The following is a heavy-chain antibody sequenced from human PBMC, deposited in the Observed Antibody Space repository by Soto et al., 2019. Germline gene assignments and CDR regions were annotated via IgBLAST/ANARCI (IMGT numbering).Heavy chain of an antibody. Sequence: ASVKVSCKASGYTFTGYYIHWVRQAPGQGLEWMGWINPNSGGTNYAQKFQGRVTMTRDTSISTAYMEMSRLRSDDTAVYYCARERSHVDTAFDSWGQGTLVTVSS. D-gene: IGHD5-18*01. J-gene: IGHJ4*02. V-gene: IGHV1-2*02. CDR3: ARERSHVDTAFDS. CDR1: GYTFTGYY. CDR2: INPNSGGT.